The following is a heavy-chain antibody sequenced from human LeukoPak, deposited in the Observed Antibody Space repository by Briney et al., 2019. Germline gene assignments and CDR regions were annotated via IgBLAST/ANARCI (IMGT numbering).Heavy chain of an antibody. CDR2: IIPIFGTA. V-gene: IGHV1-69*05. CDR3: ARNIVATIFSPFDY. D-gene: IGHD5-12*01. J-gene: IGHJ4*02. Sequence: ASVKVSWKASGGTFSSYAISWVRQDPGQGLEWMGRIIPIFGTANYAQKFQGRVTITRDESTSTAYMELSSLRSEDTAVYYCARNIVATIFSPFDYWGQGTLVTVSS. CDR1: GGTFSSYA.